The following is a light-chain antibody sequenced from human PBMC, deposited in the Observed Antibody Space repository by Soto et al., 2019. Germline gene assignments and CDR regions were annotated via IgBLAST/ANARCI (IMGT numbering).Light chain of an antibody. Sequence: DIQLTQSPSFLSASVGDRVTITCRASQGISSYLAWYQQKPGKAPKVLIYAASTLRSGVPSRFSGSGSGTDFTLTISSLQPEDFATYYCQQLHTYPLTFGGGTNVETK. J-gene: IGKJ4*01. CDR3: QQLHTYPLT. CDR2: AAS. CDR1: QGISSY. V-gene: IGKV1-9*01.